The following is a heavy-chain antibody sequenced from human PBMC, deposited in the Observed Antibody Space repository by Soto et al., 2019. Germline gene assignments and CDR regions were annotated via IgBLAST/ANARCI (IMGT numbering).Heavy chain of an antibody. V-gene: IGHV1-69*01. D-gene: IGHD6-6*01. CDR3: ARIRGGIAARQPHYYYYFGMDV. CDR1: GGTFSSYA. CDR2: IIPIFGTA. J-gene: IGHJ6*02. Sequence: QVQLVQSGAEVKKPGSSVKVSCKASGGTFSSYAISWVRQAPGQGLEWMGGIIPIFGTANYAQKFQGRVTITADESTRTAYMELSRLRSEDPAGYYCARIRGGIAARQPHYYYYFGMDVWGQGTTVTVSS.